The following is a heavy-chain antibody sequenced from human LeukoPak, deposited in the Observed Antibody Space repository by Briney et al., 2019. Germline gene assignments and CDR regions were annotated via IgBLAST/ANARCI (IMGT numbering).Heavy chain of an antibody. J-gene: IGHJ2*01. CDR3: VRGRNVYDPYWHFDL. CDR1: GFTFSSCD. D-gene: IGHD5/OR15-5a*01. CDR2: IGTTGDT. Sequence: PGGSLRLSCAASGFTFSSCDMHWVRQPTGKGLEWVSAIGTTGDTYYPGSVKGRFTISRENAKASLYLQVSSLRAGDTAVYYCVRGRNVYDPYWHFDLWGRGTLVTVSS. V-gene: IGHV3-13*01.